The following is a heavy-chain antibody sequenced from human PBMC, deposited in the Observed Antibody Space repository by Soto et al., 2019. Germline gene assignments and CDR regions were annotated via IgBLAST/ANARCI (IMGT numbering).Heavy chain of an antibody. CDR3: ARETYGDYAGYFDP. V-gene: IGHV4-4*02. CDR1: GGSISSSNW. Sequence: SETLSLTCAVSGGSISSSNWWSWVRQPPGKGLEWIGEIYHSGSTNYNPSLKSRVIISVDRSKNQFSLIVSSVTAADTAVYYCARETYGDYAGYFDPCGEGTLVTLSS. D-gene: IGHD4-17*01. J-gene: IGHJ5*02. CDR2: IYHSGST.